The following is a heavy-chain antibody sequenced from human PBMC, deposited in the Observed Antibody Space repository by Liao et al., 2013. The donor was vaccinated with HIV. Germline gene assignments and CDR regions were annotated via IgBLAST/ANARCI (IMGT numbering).Heavy chain of an antibody. V-gene: IGHV4-4*07. Sequence: QVQLQESGPGLVKPSETLSLTCTVSGGSISSYYWNWIRQPAGKGLEWIGRIYTSGSTNYNPSLKSRVTMSVDTSKNQFSLKLSSVTAADTAVYYCARERLGGNTVFGDVLYYYYMDVWGRGTTVTVSS. J-gene: IGHJ6*03. CDR1: GGSISSYY. CDR3: ARERLGGNTVFGDVLYYYYMDV. CDR2: IYTSGST. D-gene: IGHD3-3*01.